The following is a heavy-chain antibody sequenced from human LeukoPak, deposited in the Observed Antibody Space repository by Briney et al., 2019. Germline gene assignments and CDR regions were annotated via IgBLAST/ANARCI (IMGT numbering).Heavy chain of an antibody. D-gene: IGHD4/OR15-4a*01. CDR3: ARRAGAYSHPYDY. CDR2: ISGSGGST. V-gene: IGHV3-23*01. Sequence: PGGSLRLSCAASGFTFSSYDMSWVRQAPGKGLEWVSVISGSGGSTYYADSVKGRFTISRDNSKNTLYLQMNSLRAEDTAVYYCARRAGAYSHPYDYWGQGTLVTVSS. CDR1: GFTFSSYD. J-gene: IGHJ4*02.